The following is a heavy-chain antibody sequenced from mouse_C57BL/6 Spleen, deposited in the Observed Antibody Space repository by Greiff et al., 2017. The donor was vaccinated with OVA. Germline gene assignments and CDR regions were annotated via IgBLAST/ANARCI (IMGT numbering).Heavy chain of an antibody. CDR1: GYTFTGYW. J-gene: IGHJ4*01. CDR2: ILPGSGST. V-gene: IGHV1-9*01. D-gene: IGHD2-4*01. CDR3: ARPLYDYDEGDAMDY. Sequence: VQLKQSGAELMKPGASVKLSCKATGYTFTGYWIEWVKQRPGHGLEWIGEILPGSGSTNYNEKFKGKATFTADTSSNTAYMQLSSLTTEDSAIYDCARPLYDYDEGDAMDYWGQGTSVTVSS.